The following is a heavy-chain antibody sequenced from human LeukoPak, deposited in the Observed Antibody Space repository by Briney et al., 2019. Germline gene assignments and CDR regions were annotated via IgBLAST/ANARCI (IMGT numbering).Heavy chain of an antibody. CDR2: IYYSGST. V-gene: IGHV4-59*12. CDR3: ARDQYYDVSTYYEIDY. J-gene: IGHJ4*02. D-gene: IGHD3-22*01. Sequence: SETLSLTCTVSGGSISSYYWSRIRQPPGKGLEWIGYIYYSGSTNYNPSLKSRVTISVDTSKNQFSLKLTSVTAADTAVYYCARDQYYDVSTYYEIDYWGQGTLVTVSS. CDR1: GGSISSYY.